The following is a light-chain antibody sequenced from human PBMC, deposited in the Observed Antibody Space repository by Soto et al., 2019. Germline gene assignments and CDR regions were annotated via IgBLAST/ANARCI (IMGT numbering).Light chain of an antibody. CDR3: CSFAGSGTQNV. V-gene: IGLV2-23*01. J-gene: IGLJ1*01. CDR1: SSNIGSYNL. CDR2: EGS. Sequence: QSALTQPASVSGSLGQSITISCIGTSSNIGSYNLVSWYQHQPGKAPKIMIFEGSKRPSGVSNRFSGSRSGNTASLTISGLQAEDEADYYCCSFAGSGTQNVFGPGTKVTVL.